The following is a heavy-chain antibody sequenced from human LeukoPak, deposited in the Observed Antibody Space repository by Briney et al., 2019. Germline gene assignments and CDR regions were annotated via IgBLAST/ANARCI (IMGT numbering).Heavy chain of an antibody. CDR1: GGTFSSYA. J-gene: IGHJ5*02. CDR2: IIPIFGTA. V-gene: IGHV1-69*05. D-gene: IGHD2-8*01. CDR3: ARDLKVYSQGFDP. Sequence: SVKVSCKASGGTFSSYAISWVRQAPGQGLEWMGRIIPIFGTANYAQKFQGRVTITTDESTSTAYMELSSLRSEDTAVYYCARDLKVYSQGFDPWGQGALVTVSS.